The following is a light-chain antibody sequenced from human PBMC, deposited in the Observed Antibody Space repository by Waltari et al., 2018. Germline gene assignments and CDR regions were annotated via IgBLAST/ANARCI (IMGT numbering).Light chain of an antibody. CDR2: SAS. CDR1: QDISNW. V-gene: IGKV1-12*01. J-gene: IGKJ4*01. CDR3: QQAKGFPLT. Sequence: DIQMTQSPSTVSASVGDRITITCRASQDISNWLAWFQQKPGRAPNLLIYSASRLQSGVPSRFSGSGSGTDFTLTISSLQPEDFATYFCQQAKGFPLTFGGGTRVDLK.